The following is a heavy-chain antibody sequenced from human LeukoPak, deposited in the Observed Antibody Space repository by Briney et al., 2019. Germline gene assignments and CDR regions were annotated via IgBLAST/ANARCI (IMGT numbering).Heavy chain of an antibody. CDR3: ALSWIAAAGAFDY. V-gene: IGHV4-59*01. CDR1: GGSISSYY. J-gene: IGHJ4*02. CDR2: IYYSGST. D-gene: IGHD6-13*01. Sequence: SETLSLTCTVSGGSISSYYWSWIRQPPGKGLEWIGYIYYSGSTNYNPPLKSRVTISVDTSKNQFSLKLSSVTAADTAVYYCALSWIAAAGAFDYWGQGTLVTVSS.